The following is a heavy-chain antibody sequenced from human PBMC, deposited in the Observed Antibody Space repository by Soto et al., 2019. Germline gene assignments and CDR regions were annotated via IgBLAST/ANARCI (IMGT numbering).Heavy chain of an antibody. V-gene: IGHV3-30-3*01. CDR2: ISYDGSNK. CDR3: AGEAIIAAAGTVDY. CDR1: GFTFSSDA. Sequence: QVQLVESGGGVVQPGRSLRLSCAASGFTFSSDAMHWVRQAPGKGLEWVAVISYDGSNKYYADSVKGRFTISRDNSKNTLYRQMNSLRAEDTAVYYCAGEAIIAAAGTVDYWGQGTLVTVSS. J-gene: IGHJ4*02. D-gene: IGHD6-13*01.